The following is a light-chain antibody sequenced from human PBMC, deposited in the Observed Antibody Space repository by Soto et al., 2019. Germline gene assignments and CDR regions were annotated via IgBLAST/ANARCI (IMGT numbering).Light chain of an antibody. V-gene: IGLV2-14*01. CDR1: SSDVGGYNY. J-gene: IGLJ1*01. CDR3: SSYTSSSTRV. CDR2: DVS. Sequence: QSVLTQPASVSGSPGQSITISCTGTSSDVGGYNYVSWYQQHPGKAPKLMIYDVSNRPSGVSNRFSGSKSGNTASLTISGLQVEDEAVYYCSSYTSSSTRVFGPGTKATVL.